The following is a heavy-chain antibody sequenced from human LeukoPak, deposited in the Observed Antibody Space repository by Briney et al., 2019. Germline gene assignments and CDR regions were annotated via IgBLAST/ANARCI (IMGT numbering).Heavy chain of an antibody. Sequence: SETLSLTCTVSGGSISSSSYYWGWIRQPPGKGLEWIGSIYYSGSTYYNPSLKSRVTISVDTSKNQFSLKLSSVTAVDTAVYYCARTQHTIVAVAGGRTFDYWGQGTLVTVSS. D-gene: IGHD6-19*01. CDR2: IYYSGST. J-gene: IGHJ4*02. V-gene: IGHV4-39*01. CDR1: GGSISSSSYY. CDR3: ARTQHTIVAVAGGRTFDY.